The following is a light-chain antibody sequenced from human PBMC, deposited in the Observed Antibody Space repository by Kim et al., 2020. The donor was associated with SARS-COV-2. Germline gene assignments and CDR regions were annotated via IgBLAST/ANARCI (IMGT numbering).Light chain of an antibody. Sequence: SSELTQDPAVSVALGQTVRITCRGDSLRSYYSSWYQQKPGQAPVLVIYGKNNRPSGIPDRFSGSSSGNTASLTITGAQAEDEADYYCNSRDSSGNFVVFG. V-gene: IGLV3-19*01. J-gene: IGLJ2*01. CDR1: SLRSYY. CDR2: GKN. CDR3: NSRDSSGNFVV.